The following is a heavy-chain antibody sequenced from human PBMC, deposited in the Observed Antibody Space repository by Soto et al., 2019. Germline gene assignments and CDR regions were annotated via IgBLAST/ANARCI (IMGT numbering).Heavy chain of an antibody. D-gene: IGHD3-3*01. Sequence: EVQLVESGGGLVQPGGSLRLSCAASGFTFSSYSMNWVRQALGKGLEWVSYINSGSSTIYYADSVKGRFTISRDNAKNSLYLQLNSLRAEDTAVYYCARDKPRSGYEKFDYWGQGTLVTVSS. V-gene: IGHV3-48*01. CDR1: GFTFSSYS. J-gene: IGHJ4*02. CDR2: INSGSSTI. CDR3: ARDKPRSGYEKFDY.